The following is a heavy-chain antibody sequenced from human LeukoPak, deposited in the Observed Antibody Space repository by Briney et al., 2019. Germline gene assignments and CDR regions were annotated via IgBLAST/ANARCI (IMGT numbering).Heavy chain of an antibody. Sequence: SETLSLTCAVSGYSISSGYYWGWIRQPPGKGLEWVGSIYHSGSTYYNPSLKSRFTISVDTSKNQFSLKLSSVTAADTAVYYCAREGYSGYDPKNYFDYCLQPTQVTVSS. V-gene: IGHV4-38-2*02. CDR1: GYSISSGYY. CDR2: IYHSGST. CDR3: AREGYSGYDPKNYFDY. D-gene: IGHD5-12*01. J-gene: IGHJ4*02.